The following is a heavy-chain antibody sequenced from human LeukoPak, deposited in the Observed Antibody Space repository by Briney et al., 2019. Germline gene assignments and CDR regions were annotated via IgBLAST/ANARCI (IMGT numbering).Heavy chain of an antibody. CDR3: ASQVEQQLVPPGYFDY. V-gene: IGHV4-39*07. J-gene: IGHJ4*02. CDR2: IYYSGST. D-gene: IGHD6-13*01. Sequence: KSSETLSLTCTVSGGSISSSSYYWGWIRQPPGKGLEWIGSIYYSGSTYYNPSLKSRVTISVDTSKNQFSLKLSSVTAADTAVYYCASQVEQQLVPPGYFDYWGQGTLVTVSS. CDR1: GGSISSSSYY.